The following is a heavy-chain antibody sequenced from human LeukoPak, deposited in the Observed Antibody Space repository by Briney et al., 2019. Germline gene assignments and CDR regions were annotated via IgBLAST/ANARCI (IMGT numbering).Heavy chain of an antibody. Sequence: PGGSLRLSCAASGFTFTNYVVSWVRQAPGKGLEWVSSISGGGGTTYYADSVKGRFAISRDNSKDTLYLQMNSLRAEDTAVYYCATDHNSGWYRLGDYWGQGTLVTVS. CDR3: ATDHNSGWYRLGDY. J-gene: IGHJ4*02. V-gene: IGHV3-23*01. CDR2: ISGGGGTT. CDR1: GFTFTNYV. D-gene: IGHD6-19*01.